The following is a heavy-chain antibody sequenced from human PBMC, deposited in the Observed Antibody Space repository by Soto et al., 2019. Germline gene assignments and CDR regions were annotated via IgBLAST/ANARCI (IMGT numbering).Heavy chain of an antibody. CDR2: IYYSGST. Sequence: SETLSLTCTVSGGSISSYYWSWIRQPPGKGLEWIGYIYYSGSTNYNPSLKSRVTISVDTSKNQFSLKLSSVTAADTAVYYCATGYSSGWYWFDPWGQGTLVTVSS. CDR3: ATGYSSGWYWFDP. CDR1: GGSISSYY. D-gene: IGHD6-19*01. V-gene: IGHV4-59*01. J-gene: IGHJ5*02.